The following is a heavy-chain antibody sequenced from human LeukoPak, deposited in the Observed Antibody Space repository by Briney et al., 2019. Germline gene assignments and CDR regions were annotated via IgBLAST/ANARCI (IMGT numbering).Heavy chain of an antibody. CDR2: IYYSGST. V-gene: IGHV4-30-4*01. Sequence: RRILKKGMEWIGHIYYSGSTYYNPSLKSRVIISVDTSNNQFSLKLSSVTAADADVYSGAGCVDRLDHWVQGTLVTVSS. J-gene: IGHJ5*02. CDR3: AGCVDRLDH. D-gene: IGHD5-12*01.